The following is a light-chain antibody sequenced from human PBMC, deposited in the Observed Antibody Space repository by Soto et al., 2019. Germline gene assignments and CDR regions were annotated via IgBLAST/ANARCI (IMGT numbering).Light chain of an antibody. CDR2: EVT. J-gene: IGLJ1*01. V-gene: IGLV2-14*01. CDR3: SSYKSTGTPV. CDR1: STDVGGYNF. Sequence: QSALTQPASVSGSLGQSITMSCTGTSTDVGGYNFVSWYQQHPDKAPKLLIYEVTNRPSGVSNRFSGSKSGNTASLTISGLQAEDEADYYCSSYKSTGTPVFGTGTKVTVL.